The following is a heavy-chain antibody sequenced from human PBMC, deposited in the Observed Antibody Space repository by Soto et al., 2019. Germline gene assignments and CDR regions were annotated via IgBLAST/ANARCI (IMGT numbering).Heavy chain of an antibody. CDR2: ISGSGVAK. J-gene: IGHJ4*02. CDR1: GFTFSSSA. Sequence: PGGSLRLSCVASGFTFSSSAMNWARQAPGKGLEWVSTISGSGVAKYYADSVKGRFTISRDNSNNTVSLQMNSLRAEDAAVYYCAKDRSPGATTWNVYWGQGTLVTVSS. CDR3: AKDRSPGATTWNVY. D-gene: IGHD1-26*01. V-gene: IGHV3-23*01.